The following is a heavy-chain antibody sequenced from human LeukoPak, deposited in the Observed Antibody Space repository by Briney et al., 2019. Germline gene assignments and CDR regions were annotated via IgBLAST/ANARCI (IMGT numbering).Heavy chain of an antibody. D-gene: IGHD6-19*01. J-gene: IGHJ4*02. V-gene: IGHV3-66*01. CDR3: ARDLTAVAGYFDY. Sequence: GGSLRLSCAASGFTVSRNYMTWVRQAPGKGLEWVSIIYSGGSTYYADSVKGRFTISRDNSKNTLYLQMNSLRAEDTAAYYCARDLTAVAGYFDYWGQGTLVTVSS. CDR1: GFTVSRNY. CDR2: IYSGGST.